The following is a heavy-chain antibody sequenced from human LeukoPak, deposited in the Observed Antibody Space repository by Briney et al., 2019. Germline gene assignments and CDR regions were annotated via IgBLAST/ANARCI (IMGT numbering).Heavy chain of an antibody. V-gene: IGHV4-61*05. J-gene: IGHJ4*02. Sequence: SETLSLTCTVSGGSISSSSYYWSWIRQPPGKGLEWIGYIYYSGSTNYNPSLKSRVTISVDTSKNQFSLKLSSVTAADTAVYYCARLLGELPPVVDWGQGTLVTVSS. CDR1: GGSISSSSYY. D-gene: IGHD3-16*01. CDR2: IYYSGST. CDR3: ARLLGELPPVVD.